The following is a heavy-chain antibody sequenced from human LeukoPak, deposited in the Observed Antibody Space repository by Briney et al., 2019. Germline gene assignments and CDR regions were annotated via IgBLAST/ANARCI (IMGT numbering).Heavy chain of an antibody. J-gene: IGHJ3*02. D-gene: IGHD6-19*01. CDR3: ARVEQWLDAFDI. CDR2: INPNSGGT. CDR1: GYTFTDYN. V-gene: IGHV1-2*02. Sequence: ASVKVSCKASGYTFTDYNVHWVRQAPGQGLEWMGWINPNSGGTNYAQKFQGRVTMTRDTSISTAYMELSRLRSEDTAVYYCARVEQWLDAFDIWGQGTMVTVSS.